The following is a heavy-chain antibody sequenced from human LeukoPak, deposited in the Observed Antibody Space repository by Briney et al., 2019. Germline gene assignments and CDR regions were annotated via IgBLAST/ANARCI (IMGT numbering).Heavy chain of an antibody. CDR3: ARIYSTSWGYIDF. CDR1: GGSISGYY. J-gene: IGHJ4*02. CDR2: IYSSGSA. D-gene: IGHD6-13*01. V-gene: IGHV4-59*01. Sequence: SETLTLTCTVSGGSISGYYWNWIRQSPGKGLEWIGYIYSSGSATYNPSLKSRVTISVDTSKAQFSLKLTSMTAADTAVYYCARIYSTSWGYIDFWGQGILVTVPS.